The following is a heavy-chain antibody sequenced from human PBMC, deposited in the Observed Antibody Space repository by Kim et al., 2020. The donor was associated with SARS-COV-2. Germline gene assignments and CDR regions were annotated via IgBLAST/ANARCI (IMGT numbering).Heavy chain of an antibody. J-gene: IGHJ6*02. CDR1: GFTFSSSS. V-gene: IGHV3-21*01. CDR2: ISSSSSYI. Sequence: GGSLRLSCAASGFTFSSSSINWVRQAPGKGLEWVSSISSSSSYIYYADSVKGRFTISRDNAKNSLYLQMNSLRAEDTAVYYCAKGEGYFDWLPNYYYYYGMDVWGQGTTVTVSS. D-gene: IGHD3-9*01. CDR3: AKGEGYFDWLPNYYYYYGMDV.